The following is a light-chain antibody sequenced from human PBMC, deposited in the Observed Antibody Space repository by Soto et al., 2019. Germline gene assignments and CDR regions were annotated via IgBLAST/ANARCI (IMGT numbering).Light chain of an antibody. CDR3: QQYGSSLPWT. Sequence: EIVLTQSPGTLSLSPGERATLSCGGSQSVSSSYLVWHQQKPCQAPTLLIYGASSRVTGIPDRFSGSGSGTDFTLTISRLEPEDFAVYYCQQYGSSLPWTFGQGTRWIS. CDR2: GAS. V-gene: IGKV3-20*01. J-gene: IGKJ1*01. CDR1: QSVSSSY.